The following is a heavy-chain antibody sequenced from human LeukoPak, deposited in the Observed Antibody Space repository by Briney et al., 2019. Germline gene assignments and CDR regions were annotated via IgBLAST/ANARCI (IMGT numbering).Heavy chain of an antibody. V-gene: IGHV4-39*01. J-gene: IGHJ4*02. CDR2: IYYSGTT. CDR3: AKIPIVIVPSYFDS. D-gene: IGHD2/OR15-2a*01. CDR1: SGSHSSSSYY. Sequence: SETLSLTCIVSSGSHSSSSYYGGWIRQPPGKGLETIGTIYYSGTTYYNPSLKSRVTMSVDTSKNQFSLRLSSVTDADTAVYFCAKIPIVIVPSYFDSWGQGTLVTVSS.